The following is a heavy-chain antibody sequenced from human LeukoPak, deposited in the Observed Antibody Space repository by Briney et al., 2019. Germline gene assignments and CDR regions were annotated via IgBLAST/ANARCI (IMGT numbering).Heavy chain of an antibody. CDR3: ARVTVGITYWFDP. CDR2: IYSGGST. CDR1: GFIVNYNY. Sequence: GGSLRLSCAASGFIVNYNYMSWVRQAPGKGLEWVSVIYSGGSTYYADSLKGRFTISRDNSKNMVYLQMKSLRVEDTAVYYCARVTVGITYWFDPWGQGTLVTVSS. J-gene: IGHJ5*02. V-gene: IGHV3-66*01. D-gene: IGHD4-23*01.